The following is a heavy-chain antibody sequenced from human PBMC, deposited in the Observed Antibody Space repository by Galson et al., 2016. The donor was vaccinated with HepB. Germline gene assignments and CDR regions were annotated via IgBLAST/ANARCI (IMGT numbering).Heavy chain of an antibody. D-gene: IGHD6-25*01. Sequence: SLRLSCAVSGFTFNSNWMTWVRQAPRKGLEWVANINEHGSEKYYVDSVKGRLIISRDNAKNPLYLQMNSLRAEDTAIYYCAVGSAVDYWGQGTLVTVSS. CDR2: INEHGSEK. V-gene: IGHV3-7*03. J-gene: IGHJ4*02. CDR3: AVGSAVDY. CDR1: GFTFNSNW.